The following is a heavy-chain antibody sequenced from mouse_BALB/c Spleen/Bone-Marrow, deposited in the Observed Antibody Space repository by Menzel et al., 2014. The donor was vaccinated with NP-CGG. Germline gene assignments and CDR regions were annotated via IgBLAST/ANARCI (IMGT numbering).Heavy chain of an antibody. J-gene: IGHJ1*01. D-gene: IGHD1-1*01. CDR3: ARFYYYGSSYKNWYFDV. Sequence: DVHLVESGPGLVKPSQSLSLTCTVTGYSITSDYAWNWIRQFPGNELEWMGFISYSGSTSYNPSLESRISITRDTSKNQFFLQLNSVTTEDTATYYCARFYYYGSSYKNWYFDVWGAGTTVTVSS. CDR2: ISYSGST. CDR1: GYSITSDYA. V-gene: IGHV3-2*02.